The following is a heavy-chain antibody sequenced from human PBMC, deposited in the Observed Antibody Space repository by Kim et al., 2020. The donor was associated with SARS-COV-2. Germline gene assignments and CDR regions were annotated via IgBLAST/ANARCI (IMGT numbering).Heavy chain of an antibody. J-gene: IGHJ4*02. CDR3: ARQGDYYGSGSYYNELNFDY. CDR2: IYYSGST. V-gene: IGHV4-39*01. D-gene: IGHD3-10*01. Sequence: SETLSLTCTVSGGSISSSSYYWGWIRQPPGKGLEWIGSIYYSGSTYYNPSLKSRVTISVDTSKNQFSLKLSSVTAADTAVYYCARQGDYYGSGSYYNELNFDYCGQGTLVTVSS. CDR1: GGSISSSSYY.